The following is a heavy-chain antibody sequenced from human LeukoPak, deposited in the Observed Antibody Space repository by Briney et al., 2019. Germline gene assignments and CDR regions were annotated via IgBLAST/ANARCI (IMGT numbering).Heavy chain of an antibody. V-gene: IGHV4-38-2*01. D-gene: IGHD1-26*01. CDR2: IYHSGST. CDR3: ARQDGGATD. Sequence: RPSETLSLTCAVSGYSISSGYYWGWIRQPPGKGLEWIGSIYHSGSTYYNPSLKSRVTISVDTSKNQFSLKLSSVTAADTAVYYCARQDGGATDWGQGTLVTVPS. CDR1: GYSISSGYY. J-gene: IGHJ4*02.